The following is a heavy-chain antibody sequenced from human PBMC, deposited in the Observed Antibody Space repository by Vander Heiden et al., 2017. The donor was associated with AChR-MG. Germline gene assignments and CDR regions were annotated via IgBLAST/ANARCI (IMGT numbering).Heavy chain of an antibody. J-gene: IGHJ4*02. V-gene: IGHV2-5*02. CDR3: AHRLATMVDSGDEGNAFDY. CDR2: IYWEGNQ. Sequence: QITLKESGPTLVKPTQTLTLTCTFSGFSLSTRGMVVGWIRQPPGTALEWLSLIYWEGNQRYSPCMRSRRTITMDTSKNKVVLTMTNMDPVETATYSGAHRLATMVDSGDEGNAFDYWGQGTMVTVSS. D-gene: IGHD5-12*01. CDR1: GFSLSTRGMV.